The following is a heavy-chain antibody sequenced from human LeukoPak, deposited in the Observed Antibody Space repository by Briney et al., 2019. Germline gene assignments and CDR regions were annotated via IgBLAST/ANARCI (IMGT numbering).Heavy chain of an antibody. Sequence: SETLSLTCAVYGGSFSGYYWSWIRQPPGKGLEWIGEINHSGSTNYNPSLKSRVTISVDTSKNQFSLKLSSVTAADTAVYYCARGRSEGIAAAEFDYWGQGTLVTVSS. D-gene: IGHD6-13*01. CDR1: GGSFSGYY. V-gene: IGHV4-34*01. CDR2: INHSGST. J-gene: IGHJ4*02. CDR3: ARGRSEGIAAAEFDY.